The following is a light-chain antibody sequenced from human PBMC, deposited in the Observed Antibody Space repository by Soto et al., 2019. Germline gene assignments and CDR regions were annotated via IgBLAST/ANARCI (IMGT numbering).Light chain of an antibody. V-gene: IGKV3-15*01. CDR1: QSIRSD. CDR2: AAS. CDR3: QQYNNWPPWT. Sequence: ETVMTQSPATLSVSPGEGATLSCRASQSIRSDLAWYQQRPGQAPRLLIFAASTRAAGVSVRFSGSGSGTDFTLTISSLQPEDFAVYYCQQYNNWPPWTFGQGTKVDIK. J-gene: IGKJ1*01.